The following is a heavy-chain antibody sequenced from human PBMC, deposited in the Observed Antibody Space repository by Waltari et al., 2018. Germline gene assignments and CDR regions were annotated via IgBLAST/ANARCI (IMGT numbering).Heavy chain of an antibody. Sequence: EVQLVESGGGLVQPGGSLRLSCVASGFIFSSYWVDSVRQAPGKGLVWVSRINYDGSSTTYADSVKGRFTISRDNAKNTLYLHMSSLRAEDTAVYYCIRENIAAAGLESWGQGTLVTVSS. J-gene: IGHJ4*02. CDR1: GFIFSSYW. V-gene: IGHV3-74*01. CDR2: INYDGSST. CDR3: IRENIAAAGLES. D-gene: IGHD6-13*01.